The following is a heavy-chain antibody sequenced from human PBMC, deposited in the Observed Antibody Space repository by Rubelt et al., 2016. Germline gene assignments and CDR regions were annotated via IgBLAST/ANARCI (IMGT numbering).Heavy chain of an antibody. CDR1: GFTFSSYW. Sequence: GGGLVQPGGSLRLSCEASGFTFSSYWMHWVRQAPGKGLVWVSRINSDGSSTDYADSVKGRFSISRDNAKNSLYLQMNSLTAEDTAVYYCARGGAARPDFWGQGTLVTVSS. J-gene: IGHJ4*02. CDR3: ARGGAARPDF. V-gene: IGHV3-74*01. CDR2: INSDGSST.